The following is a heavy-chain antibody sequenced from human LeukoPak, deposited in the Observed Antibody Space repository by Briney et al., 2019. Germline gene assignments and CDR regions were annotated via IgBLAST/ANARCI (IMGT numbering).Heavy chain of an antibody. CDR3: ARPKDYYDSSGYYYY. D-gene: IGHD3-22*01. CDR2: INPNSGGT. CDR1: GYTFTGYY. J-gene: IGHJ4*02. V-gene: IGHV1-2*04. Sequence: EASVKVSCKASGYTFTGYYMHWVRQAPGQGLEWMGWINPNSGGTNYAQKFQGWVTMTRDTSISTAYMELSRLRSDDTAVYYCARPKDYYDSSGYYYYWGQGTLVTVSS.